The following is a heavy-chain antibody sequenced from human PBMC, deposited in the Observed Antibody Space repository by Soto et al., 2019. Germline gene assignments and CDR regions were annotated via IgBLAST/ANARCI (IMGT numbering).Heavy chain of an antibody. J-gene: IGHJ5*02. D-gene: IGHD3-10*01. CDR1: GGSISSGGYS. Sequence: QLQLQESGSGLVKPSQTLSLTCAVSGGSISSGGYSWSWIRQPPGKGLEWIGYIYHSGSTYYNPSLQSRVTISVDRSQNQFSLKLSSVTAADTAVYYCARGRMVERFGGVNWFDPWGQGTLVTVSS. CDR3: ARGRMVERFGGVNWFDP. CDR2: IYHSGST. V-gene: IGHV4-30-2*01.